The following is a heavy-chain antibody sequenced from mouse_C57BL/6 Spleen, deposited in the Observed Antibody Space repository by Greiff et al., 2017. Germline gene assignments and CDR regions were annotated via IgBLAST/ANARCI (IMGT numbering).Heavy chain of an antibody. Sequence: VKLQQPGAELVMPGASVKLSCKASGYTFTSYWMPWVKQRPGQGLEWIGEIDPSDGYTNYNQKFKGKATLTVDKSSSTAYMQRSSLTSEDSAVYDCARKDGDWYFDVWGTGTTVTVSS. V-gene: IGHV1-69*01. CDR3: ARKDGDWYFDV. CDR2: IDPSDGYT. J-gene: IGHJ1*03. CDR1: GYTFTSYW.